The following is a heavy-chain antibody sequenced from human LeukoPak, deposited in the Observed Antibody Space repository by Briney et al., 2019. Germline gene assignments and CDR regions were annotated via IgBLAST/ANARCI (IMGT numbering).Heavy chain of an antibody. CDR1: GFTFSSYA. J-gene: IGHJ4*02. V-gene: IGHV3-23*01. Sequence: PGGSRRLSCAASGFTFSSYAMSWVRQAPGKGLEWVSLINDSGGNTYYADSVKGRFTISRDNSKNTLFLQMSSPRAEDTAVYYCAKTSAGIRGGYFDYWGQGTLVTVSS. CDR3: AKTSAGIRGGYFDY. CDR2: INDSGGNT. D-gene: IGHD3-10*01.